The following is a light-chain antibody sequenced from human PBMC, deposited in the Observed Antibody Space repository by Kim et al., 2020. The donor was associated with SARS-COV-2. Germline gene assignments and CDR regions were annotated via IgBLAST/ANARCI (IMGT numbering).Light chain of an antibody. CDR3: SSYTSSSTLV. Sequence: GQSITLSRTGTSNDVGLYNYVSWYQQHPGKAPKLIIFDVSNRPSGASDHFSGSKSGNTASLTISGLQAEDEADYYCSSYTSSSTLVFGTGTKVTVL. J-gene: IGLJ1*01. CDR2: DVS. V-gene: IGLV2-14*03. CDR1: SNDVGLYNY.